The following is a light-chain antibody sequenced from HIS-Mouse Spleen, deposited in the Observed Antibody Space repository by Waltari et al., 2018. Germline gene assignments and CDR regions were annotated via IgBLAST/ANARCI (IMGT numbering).Light chain of an antibody. CDR3: QQYGSSPSLT. CDR2: GAS. V-gene: IGKV3-20*01. J-gene: IGKJ4*01. Sequence: EIVLTQSPGTLSLSPGERATLSCRASQSVSSSYLAWYQQKPGQAPRLLVYGASSRALCIPDRFGGSGSGTDFTLTISRLGPEDFAVYYCQQYGSSPSLTFGGGTK. CDR1: QSVSSSY.